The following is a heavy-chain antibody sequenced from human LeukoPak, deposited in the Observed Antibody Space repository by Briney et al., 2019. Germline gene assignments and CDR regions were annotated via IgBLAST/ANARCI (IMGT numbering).Heavy chain of an antibody. CDR3: ARDPLDSSGYIGYYFDY. D-gene: IGHD3-22*01. CDR1: GDSVSSGNYY. J-gene: IGHJ4*02. CDR2: IYYSGST. V-gene: IGHV4-61*01. Sequence: PSETLSLTCTISGDSVSSGNYYWTWIRQPPGKGLEWIGNIYYSGSTNNDPSLKSRVTISVDKSKNQFSLKLSSVTAADTAVYYCARDPLDSSGYIGYYFDYWGQGTLVTVSS.